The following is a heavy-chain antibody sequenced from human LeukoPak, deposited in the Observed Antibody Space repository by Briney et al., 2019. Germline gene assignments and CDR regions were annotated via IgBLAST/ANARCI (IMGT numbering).Heavy chain of an antibody. D-gene: IGHD3-10*02. CDR1: GFTFSYFT. V-gene: IGHV3-21*01. Sequence: TGGSLRLSCTASGFTFSYFTMHWVRQAPGKGLEWVSSISTSGSYIYFADSVKGRFTISRDNAKNSLYLQMNSLRAEDTAVYYCAELGITMIGGVWGKGTTVTISS. CDR3: AELGITMIGGV. J-gene: IGHJ6*04. CDR2: ISTSGSYI.